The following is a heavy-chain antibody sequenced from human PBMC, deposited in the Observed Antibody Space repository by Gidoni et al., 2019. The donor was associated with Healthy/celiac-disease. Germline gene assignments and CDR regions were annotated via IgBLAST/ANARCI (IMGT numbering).Heavy chain of an antibody. Sequence: QVQLQESGPGLVKPSQTLSLTCTVSGGSISSGGYYWSWIRQHTGKGLEWIGYIYYSGSTYYNPSLKSRVTISVDTSKNQFSLKLSSVTAADTAVYYCARAEGGIAAAGTSFDYWGQGTLVTVSS. CDR3: ARAEGGIAAAGTSFDY. J-gene: IGHJ4*02. V-gene: IGHV4-31*03. CDR2: IYYSGST. D-gene: IGHD6-13*01. CDR1: GGSISSGGYY.